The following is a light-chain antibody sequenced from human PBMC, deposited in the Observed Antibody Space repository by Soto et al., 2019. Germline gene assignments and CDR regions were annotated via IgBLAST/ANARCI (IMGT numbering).Light chain of an antibody. J-gene: IGKJ1*01. V-gene: IGKV1-5*03. CDR1: QTISSW. CDR2: KAS. Sequence: DIQMTQSPSTLSAFVGDRVSITCRASQTISSWLAWYQQKPGKAPKLLVYKASTLESGVPSRFSGSASGTEFTLTISSLQPDDFATYYCQQYSVYPWTFGQGTKIDVK. CDR3: QQYSVYPWT.